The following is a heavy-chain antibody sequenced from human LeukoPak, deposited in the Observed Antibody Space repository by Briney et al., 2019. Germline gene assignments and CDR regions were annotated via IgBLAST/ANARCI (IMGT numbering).Heavy chain of an antibody. D-gene: IGHD3-22*01. J-gene: IGHJ4*02. Sequence: SETLSLTCTVSGYSISSGYYWGWIRQPPGKGLEWIGSIYHSGSTYYNPSLKSRVTISVDTSKYQFSLKLSSVTAADTAVYYCARIPGYYYDSRGYYYAKGDFDYWGQGTLVTVSS. CDR3: ARIPGYYYDSRGYYYAKGDFDY. CDR2: IYHSGST. CDR1: GYSISSGYY. V-gene: IGHV4-38-2*02.